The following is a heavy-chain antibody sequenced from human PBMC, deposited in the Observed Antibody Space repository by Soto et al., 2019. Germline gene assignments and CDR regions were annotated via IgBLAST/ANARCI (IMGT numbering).Heavy chain of an antibody. J-gene: IGHJ4*02. CDR2: IVVGSGNT. D-gene: IGHD3-22*01. CDR1: GFTFTSSA. Sequence: VASVKVSCKASGFTFTSSAVQWVRQARGQRLEWIGWIVVGSGNTNYAQKFQERVTITRDMSTSTAYMELSSLRSEDTAVYYCAAGLPYYYDSSSYYYGPDYWGQGTLVTVSS. V-gene: IGHV1-58*01. CDR3: AAGLPYYYDSSSYYYGPDY.